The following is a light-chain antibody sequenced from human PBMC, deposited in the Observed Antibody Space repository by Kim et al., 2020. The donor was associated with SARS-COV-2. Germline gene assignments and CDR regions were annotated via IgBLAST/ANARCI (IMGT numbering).Light chain of an antibody. CDR1: ALPKQY. J-gene: IGLJ2*01. CDR3: QSADSSGNYVV. V-gene: IGLV3-25*03. CDR2: KDN. Sequence: SYELTQPPSVSVSPGQTARITCSGDALPKQYAYWYQKKPGPAPVLVIYKDNERPSGIPERFSGSSSGTIVTLTISGVQAEDEADYYCQSADSSGNYVVFGGGTQLTVL.